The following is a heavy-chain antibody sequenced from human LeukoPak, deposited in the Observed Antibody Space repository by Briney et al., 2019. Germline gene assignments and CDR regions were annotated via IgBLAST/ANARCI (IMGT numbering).Heavy chain of an antibody. CDR2: IDPSDSYN. CDR3: ARDYGGRSLFDF. CDR1: GYSFTSYW. V-gene: IGHV5-10-1*01. Sequence: GESLKISCKGPGYSFTSYWISWVRQLPGKGLEWMGRIDPSDSYNNYSPSFQGHVTISADKSISTAYLQWSTMKASDTANYFCARDYGGRSLFDFWGQGTLVTVSS. J-gene: IGHJ4*02. D-gene: IGHD4-23*01.